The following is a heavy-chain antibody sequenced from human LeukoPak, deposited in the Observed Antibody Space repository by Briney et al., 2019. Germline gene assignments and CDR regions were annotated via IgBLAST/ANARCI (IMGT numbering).Heavy chain of an antibody. CDR2: INSDGSST. V-gene: IGHV3-74*01. CDR3: ARGGLSAYCGGDCYTFDY. CDR1: GFTFSSYW. Sequence: PGGSLRLSCAASGFTFSSYWMHWVRQAPGKGLVWVSRINSDGSSTSYADSVKGRLTIPRDNAKNTLYLQMNSLRAEDTAVYYCARGGLSAYCGGDCYTFDYWGQGTLVTVSS. D-gene: IGHD2-21*02. J-gene: IGHJ4*02.